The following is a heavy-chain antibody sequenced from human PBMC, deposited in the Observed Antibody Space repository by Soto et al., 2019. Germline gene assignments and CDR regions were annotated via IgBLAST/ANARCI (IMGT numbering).Heavy chain of an antibody. V-gene: IGHV5-10-1*01. CDR1: GYSFTSYW. CDR2: IDPSDSYT. J-gene: IGHJ4*02. Sequence: VESVSISCKVSGYSFTSYWIRWVLQMPGKGLEWMGRIDPSDSYTNYSPSFQGHVTISADKSISTAYLQWSSLKASDTAMYYCARQKHNVDTVDFDYWGQGTMVTVSS. D-gene: IGHD5-18*01. CDR3: ARQKHNVDTVDFDY.